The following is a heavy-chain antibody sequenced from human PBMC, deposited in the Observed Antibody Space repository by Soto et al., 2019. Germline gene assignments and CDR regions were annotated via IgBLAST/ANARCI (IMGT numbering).Heavy chain of an antibody. J-gene: IGHJ4*02. CDR1: GFTFTNYP. D-gene: IGHD3-10*01. CDR3: AKNNLFGSGTKDY. V-gene: IGHV3-23*01. CDR2: ISGSGGST. Sequence: EVQLLESGGGLVQVGESLILSCPASGFTFTNYPMSWVRQAPGKGLEWVSSISGSGGSTYYADSVRGRFIISRDNSKNTLYLKLNCLRTEDTALSYCAKNNLFGSGTKDYWGQGTLVTVSS.